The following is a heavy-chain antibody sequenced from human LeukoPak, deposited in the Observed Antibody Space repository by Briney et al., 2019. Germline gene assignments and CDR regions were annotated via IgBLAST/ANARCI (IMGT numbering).Heavy chain of an antibody. D-gene: IGHD3/OR15-3a*01. CDR3: ARDWTDY. CDR1: GASISSSNYY. V-gene: IGHV4-39*07. J-gene: IGHJ4*02. Sequence: PSETLSLTCTVSGASISSSNYYWGWIRQPPGKGLKWIGSIYYSGSTYYTPSLNSRVTISIDTSTNQFSLKLSSVTAADTAVYYCARDWTDYWGQGTLVTVSS. CDR2: IYYSGST.